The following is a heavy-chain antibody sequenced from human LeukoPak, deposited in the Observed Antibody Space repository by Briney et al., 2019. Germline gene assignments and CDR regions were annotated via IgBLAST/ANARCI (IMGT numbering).Heavy chain of an antibody. Sequence: ASVKVSCKASGYTFTGYYMHWVRQAPGQGLEWMGRINPNSGGTNYAQKFQGRVTMTRDTSISTAYMELSRLRSDDTAVYYCARRYCSSTSCLNWSDPWGQGTLVTVSS. V-gene: IGHV1-2*06. J-gene: IGHJ5*02. CDR1: GYTFTGYY. D-gene: IGHD2-2*01. CDR3: ARRYCSSTSCLNWSDP. CDR2: INPNSGGT.